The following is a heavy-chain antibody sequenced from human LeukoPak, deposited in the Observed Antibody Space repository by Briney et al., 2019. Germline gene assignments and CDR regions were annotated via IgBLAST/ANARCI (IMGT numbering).Heavy chain of an antibody. V-gene: IGHV3-7*01. CDR2: IKQDGSEK. Sequence: GGSLRLSCAASGFTFSSYWMSWVRQAPGKGLEWVANIKQDGSEKYYVDSVKGRFTISRDNAKNSLHLQMNSLRAEDTAVYYCARDSIVATIGYYYGMDVWGQGTTVTVSS. J-gene: IGHJ6*02. D-gene: IGHD5-12*01. CDR3: ARDSIVATIGYYYGMDV. CDR1: GFTFSSYW.